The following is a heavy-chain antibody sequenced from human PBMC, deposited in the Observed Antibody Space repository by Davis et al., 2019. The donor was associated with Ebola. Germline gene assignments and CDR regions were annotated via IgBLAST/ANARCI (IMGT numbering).Heavy chain of an antibody. V-gene: IGHV3-73*01. J-gene: IGHJ6*02. CDR2: IRSKANSYAT. Sequence: PGGSLRLSCAASGFTFSGSAMHWVRQASGKGLEWVGRIRSKANSYATAYAASVKGRFTISRDDSKNALYLQMNSMKTEDTAVYFCARVGTSHYYGMDVWGQGTTVTVSS. CDR1: GFTFSGSA. CDR3: ARVGTSHYYGMDV.